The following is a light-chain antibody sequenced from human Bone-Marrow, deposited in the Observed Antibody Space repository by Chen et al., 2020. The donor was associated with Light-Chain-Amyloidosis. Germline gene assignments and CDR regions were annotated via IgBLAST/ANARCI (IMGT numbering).Light chain of an antibody. V-gene: IGLV3-21*04. CDR1: NIGTKS. CDR2: YDS. CDR3: QVWASSSDQPV. J-gene: IGLJ3*02. Sequence: SYVLTQPPSVSVAPGQTARITCVGNNIGTKSVHWYQQKPGQAPGVVIHYDSGRPSGIPELFSGSNSGNTATLTISRVEAGDEADYYCQVWASSSDQPVFGGGTKLTVL.